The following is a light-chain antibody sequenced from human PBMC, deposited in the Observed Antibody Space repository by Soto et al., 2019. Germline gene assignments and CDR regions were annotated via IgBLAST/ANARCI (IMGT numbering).Light chain of an antibody. CDR3: SSRAGSAPYV. CDR1: SSDVGGYNY. Sequence: QSVLTQPPSASRSPGQSVTISCTGTSSDVGGYNYVSWYQQHPGKAPKLMVYEVTKRPSGVPDRFSGSKSGNTASLTVSGLQADDEADYYCSSRAGSAPYVFGTGTKVTVL. CDR2: EVT. V-gene: IGLV2-8*01. J-gene: IGLJ1*01.